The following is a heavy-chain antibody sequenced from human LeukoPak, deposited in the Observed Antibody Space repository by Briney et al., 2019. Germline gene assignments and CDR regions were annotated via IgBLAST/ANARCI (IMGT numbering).Heavy chain of an antibody. CDR2: INSDGSST. J-gene: IGHJ1*01. CDR3: AKEEGYYYDSGGYYVEYFQH. Sequence: GGSLRLSCAASGFTFSSYWMHWVRQAPGKGLVWVSRINSDGSSTSYADSVKGRFTISRDNAKNTLYLQMSGLRAEDTAVYYCAKEEGYYYDSGGYYVEYFQHWGQGTLVTVSS. CDR1: GFTFSSYW. V-gene: IGHV3-74*01. D-gene: IGHD3-22*01.